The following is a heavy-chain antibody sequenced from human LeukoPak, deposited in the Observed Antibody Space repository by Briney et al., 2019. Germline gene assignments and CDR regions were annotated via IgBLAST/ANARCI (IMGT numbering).Heavy chain of an antibody. CDR1: GFTFSDHY. CDR2: IRSKVDAETT. J-gene: IGHJ4*02. V-gene: IGHV3-49*04. Sequence: GGSLRLSCAASGFTFSDHYMDWVRQAPGKGLEWVGFIRSKVDAETTGYAASVKGRFTVSRDDSKSIAYLQMNSLKTEDTAVYYCTRGYGHYDSSGYHWGQGTLVTVSS. CDR3: TRGYGHYDSSGYH. D-gene: IGHD3-22*01.